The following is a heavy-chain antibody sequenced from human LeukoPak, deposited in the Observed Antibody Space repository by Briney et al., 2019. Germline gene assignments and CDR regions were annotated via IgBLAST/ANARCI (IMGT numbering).Heavy chain of an antibody. CDR2: ISSSSSSYT. J-gene: IGHJ4*02. CDR3: ASTTGYCRGGICFDD. V-gene: IGHV3-11*06. CDR1: GFSFSNYY. D-gene: IGHD2-15*01. Sequence: AESLTLSCAASGFSFSNYYMSWIRQPPGKGLEWVSYISSSSSSYTNYADTVKGRFTISRDNAKNSLYLQMNSLSAEDTAVYYCASTTGYCRGGICFDDWGQGTLVTASS.